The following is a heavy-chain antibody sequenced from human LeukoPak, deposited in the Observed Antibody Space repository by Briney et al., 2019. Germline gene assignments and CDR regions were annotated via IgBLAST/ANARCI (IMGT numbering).Heavy chain of an antibody. J-gene: IGHJ2*01. CDR1: GGSFSGYY. CDR2: INHSGST. Sequence: SETLSLTCAVYGGSFSGYYWSWIRQPPGKGVEWIGEINHSGSTNYNPSLKSRVTISVDTSKNQFSLRLSSVTAADTAVYYCARVLEGSSGQHWYFDLWGRGTLVTVSS. D-gene: IGHD6-19*01. CDR3: ARVLEGSSGQHWYFDL. V-gene: IGHV4-34*01.